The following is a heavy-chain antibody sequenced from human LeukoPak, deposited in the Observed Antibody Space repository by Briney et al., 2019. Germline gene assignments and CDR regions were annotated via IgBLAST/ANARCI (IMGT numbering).Heavy chain of an antibody. Sequence: SETLSLTCTVSGGSISSSSYYWGWIRQPPGKGLEWIGTIYYSGSTYYNPSLKSRVTISVDTSKNQFSLRLNSVTAADTAVYYCARHGLGLGYCGGGSCPLDYWGQGTLVTVSS. CDR3: ARHGLGLGYCGGGSCPLDY. CDR1: GGSISSSSYY. CDR2: IYYSGST. J-gene: IGHJ4*02. D-gene: IGHD2-15*01. V-gene: IGHV4-39*01.